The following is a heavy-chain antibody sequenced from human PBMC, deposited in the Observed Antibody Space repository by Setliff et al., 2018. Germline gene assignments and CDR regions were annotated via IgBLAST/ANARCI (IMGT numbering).Heavy chain of an antibody. CDR2: ISHSGST. J-gene: IGHJ3*02. V-gene: IGHV4-38-2*02. Sequence: KPSETLSLTCTVSGYSISSGHYWGWIRQPPGKGLEWIGSISHSGSTYYNPSLRSRVTMSIDTSKNQFSLKLNSVTAADMAVYYCARKGISALSGAFDMWGQGTMVTVSS. CDR1: GYSISSGHY. D-gene: IGHD1-26*01. CDR3: ARKGISALSGAFDM.